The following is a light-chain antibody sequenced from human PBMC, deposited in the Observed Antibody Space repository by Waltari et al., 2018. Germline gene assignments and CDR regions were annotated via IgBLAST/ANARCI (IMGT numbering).Light chain of an antibody. V-gene: IGLV1-40*01. CDR2: ENN. CDR3: ETWDNSLNGYI. CDR1: SSNIGGYD. J-gene: IGLJ1*01. Sequence: QSVLTQPPSVSGDPGQRVTISCTGSSSNIGGYDVYWYQPLPGTAPKLLIYENNKRPSGVSERFSGSKSGTSASLTITGLQSEDEAEYYCETWDNSLNGYIFGAGTRLTVL.